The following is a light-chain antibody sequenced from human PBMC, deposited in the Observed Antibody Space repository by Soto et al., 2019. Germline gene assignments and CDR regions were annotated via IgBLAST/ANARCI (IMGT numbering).Light chain of an antibody. CDR3: QQHGSSPYT. V-gene: IGKV3-20*01. Sequence: EIVLTQSPGTLSLSPGERATLSCRAGQSVSSSYLAWYQQKPGQAPRLLIYGASSRATGIPDRFSGSGSGTDFTLIISRLEPEDFAVYYCQQHGSSPYTFGQGTKLEIK. CDR1: QSVSSSY. CDR2: GAS. J-gene: IGKJ2*01.